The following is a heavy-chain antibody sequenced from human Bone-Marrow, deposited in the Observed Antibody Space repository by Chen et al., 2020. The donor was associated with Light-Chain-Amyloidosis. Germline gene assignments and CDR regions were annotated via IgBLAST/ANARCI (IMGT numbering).Heavy chain of an antibody. J-gene: IGHJ5*02. V-gene: IGHV5-51*06. CDR2: IYASDSQS. CDR1: GYTFTRYW. D-gene: IGHD3-22*01. CDR3: ARTSGDYYDSAGSPFDP. Sequence: EVQLVQSGAEVKKPGDSLKISCKASGYTFTRYWIAWFRQMPGKGLEWMGIIYASDSQSQYSPSLQGQGSMSGGKSSTTAQLQGGKLKASDSAMYFCARTSGDYYDSAGSPFDPWGQGSLVTVSS.